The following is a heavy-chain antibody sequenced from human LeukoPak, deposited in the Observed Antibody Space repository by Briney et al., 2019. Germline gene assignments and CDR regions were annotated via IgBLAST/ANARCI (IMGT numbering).Heavy chain of an antibody. CDR3: ARGYCSGGSCYSIDY. V-gene: IGHV3-48*01. J-gene: IGHJ4*02. CDR1: GFTFSSYS. Sequence: PGGSLRLSCAASGFTFSSYSMNWVRQAPGKGLEWVSYISSSSSTIYYADSVKGRFTISRDNAKNSLYLQMNSLRAEDTAVYYCARGYCSGGSCYSIDYWGQGTLVTVSS. CDR2: ISSSSSTI. D-gene: IGHD2-15*01.